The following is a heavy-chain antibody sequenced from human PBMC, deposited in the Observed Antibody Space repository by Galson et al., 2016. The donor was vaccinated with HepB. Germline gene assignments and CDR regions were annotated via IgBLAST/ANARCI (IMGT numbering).Heavy chain of an antibody. D-gene: IGHD4-23*01. Sequence: SLRLSCAASGFTFSNYGMHWVRQAPGKGLEWVAADSMDGRRKFYADSVKGRFTISRDHSKKTLYLQMDSLRAEDTAVYYCAMYMTAVGGVAFDYWGQGTLVTVSS. CDR3: AMYMTAVGGVAFDY. CDR2: DSMDGRRK. CDR1: GFTFSNYG. J-gene: IGHJ4*02. V-gene: IGHV3-30*03.